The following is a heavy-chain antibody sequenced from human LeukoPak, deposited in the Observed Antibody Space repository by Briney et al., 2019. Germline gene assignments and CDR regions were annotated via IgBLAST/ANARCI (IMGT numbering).Heavy chain of an antibody. CDR3: ARDLMDYDVSTGLHHYYMDV. CDR1: GFTFSSYS. Sequence: GGSLRLSCAASGFTFSSYSMNWVRQAPGKGLVWVSLINGDGSNINYADSVRGRFTISRDNAKNTLYLQMNTLRVEDTAVYYCARDLMDYDVSTGLHHYYMDVWGQGTTVTVSS. CDR2: INGDGSNI. J-gene: IGHJ6*02. D-gene: IGHD3-9*01. V-gene: IGHV3-74*01.